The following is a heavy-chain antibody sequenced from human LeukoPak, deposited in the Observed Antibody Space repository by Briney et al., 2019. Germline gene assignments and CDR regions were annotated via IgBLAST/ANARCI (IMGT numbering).Heavy chain of an antibody. CDR2: IIPIFGTA. CDR1: GGTFSSYA. CDR3: ARGPHERSGYPDD. J-gene: IGHJ4*02. D-gene: IGHD3-22*01. V-gene: IGHV1-69*05. Sequence: SVKVSCKASGGTFSSYAISWVRQAPGQGLEWMGGIIPIFGTANYAQKFQGRVTMTTDTSTSTAYMELRSLRSDDTAVYYCARGPHERSGYPDDWGQGTLVTVSS.